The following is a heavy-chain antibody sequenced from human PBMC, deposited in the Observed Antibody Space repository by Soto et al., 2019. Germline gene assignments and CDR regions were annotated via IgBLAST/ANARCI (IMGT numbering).Heavy chain of an antibody. CDR1: GGSITSGDYY. J-gene: IGHJ4*02. D-gene: IGHD3-16*02. Sequence: SETLSLTCTVSGGSITSGDYYWSWLRQHPEKGLEWSGYIAYRGRTYYNPTLKCRFPISLDKSKNQFCLKLTPVTVAASAVYYCARSVRYEDLSFRYWSQGTLVTVSS. V-gene: IGHV4-31*03. CDR3: ARSVRYEDLSFRY. CDR2: IAYRGRT.